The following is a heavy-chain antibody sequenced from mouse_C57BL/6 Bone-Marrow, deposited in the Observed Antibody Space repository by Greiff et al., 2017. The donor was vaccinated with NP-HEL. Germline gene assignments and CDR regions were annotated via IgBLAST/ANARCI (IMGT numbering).Heavy chain of an antibody. CDR1: GYTFTSYW. V-gene: IGHV1-61*01. Sequence: QVQLKQPGAELVRPGSSVKLSCKASGYTFTSYWMDWVKQRPGQGLEWIGNIYPSDSDTHYNQKFKDKATLTVDKSSSTAYMQLSRLTSEDSAVYYCARYGSPPWFAYWGQGTLVTVSA. CDR3: ARYGSPPWFAY. J-gene: IGHJ3*01. CDR2: IYPSDSDT. D-gene: IGHD1-1*01.